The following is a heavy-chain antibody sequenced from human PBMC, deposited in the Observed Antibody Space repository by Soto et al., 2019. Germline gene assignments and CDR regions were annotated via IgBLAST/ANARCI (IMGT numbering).Heavy chain of an antibody. CDR2: IYHGGSN. V-gene: IGHV4-38-2*01. CDR1: GDSISSGYY. CDR3: ARVGPWVPYYYDSSPYTFENRFDP. D-gene: IGHD3-22*01. J-gene: IGHJ5*02. Sequence: PSETLSLTCAVSGDSISSGYYCGWLRQPPGKVLLWIGSIYHGGSNYYNPSFNTRFTLSIDMPTNHVSLILNSVTAADTAVYYCARVGPWVPYYYDSSPYTFENRFDPWGQGTLVTLSS.